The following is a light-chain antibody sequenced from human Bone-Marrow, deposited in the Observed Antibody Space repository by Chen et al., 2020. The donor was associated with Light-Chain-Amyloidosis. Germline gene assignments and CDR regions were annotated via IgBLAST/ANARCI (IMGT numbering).Light chain of an antibody. V-gene: IGLV2-18*02. Sequence: QSALTQPPSVSGSPGQSVTISCTGTSSDVGSYNRVSWHQQPPGTAPKLMIYEVSNRPSGVPDRFSGSKSGNTASLTISGLQAEDEADYYCSSHTSSSTWVFGGGTKLTVL. J-gene: IGLJ3*02. CDR2: EVS. CDR3: SSHTSSSTWV. CDR1: SSDVGSYNR.